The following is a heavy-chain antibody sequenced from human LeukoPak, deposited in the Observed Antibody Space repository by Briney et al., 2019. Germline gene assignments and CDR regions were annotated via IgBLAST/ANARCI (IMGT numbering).Heavy chain of an antibody. CDR1: GYSFTSYW. CDR3: ARLRYYGSGSYGDY. Sequence: GGSLRLSCTGSGYSFTSYWIGWVRQMPGKGLEWRGSIYPGDSDIRYSPSFQGQVTISADKSITTAYLQWSSPKASDTAMYYCARLRYYGSGSYGDYWGQGTLVTVSS. D-gene: IGHD3-10*01. CDR2: IYPGDSDI. J-gene: IGHJ4*02. V-gene: IGHV5-51*01.